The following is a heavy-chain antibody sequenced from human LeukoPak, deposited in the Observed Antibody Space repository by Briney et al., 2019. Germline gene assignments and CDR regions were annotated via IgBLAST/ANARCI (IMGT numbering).Heavy chain of an antibody. CDR3: AKYDCSGGSCYGVFDY. CDR1: GFTFSSYE. CDR2: ISGSGGST. V-gene: IGHV3-23*01. D-gene: IGHD2-15*01. Sequence: PGGSLRLSCAASGFTFSSYEMNWVRQAPGKGLEWVSAISGSGGSTYYADSVKGRFTISRDNSKNTLYLQMNSLRAEDTAVYYCAKYDCSGGSCYGVFDYWGQGTLVTVSS. J-gene: IGHJ4*02.